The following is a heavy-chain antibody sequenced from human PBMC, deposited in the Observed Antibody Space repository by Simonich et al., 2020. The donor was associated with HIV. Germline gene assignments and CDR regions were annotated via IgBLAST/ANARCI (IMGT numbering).Heavy chain of an antibody. D-gene: IGHD5-18*01. CDR2: VRTVGGDT. V-gene: IGHV1-18*01. J-gene: IGHJ4*02. CDR1: GYTFTNYD. CDR3: ARGQPYFDF. Sequence: QIQLVQSGAEVKKPGASVKVSCKASGYTFTNYDISWVRQAPGQGLEWMGRVRTVGGDTKDSQNLQGRVTMTTDTSTTTVYMELRSLRSDDTAIYYCARGQPYFDFWGQGTLVTVSS.